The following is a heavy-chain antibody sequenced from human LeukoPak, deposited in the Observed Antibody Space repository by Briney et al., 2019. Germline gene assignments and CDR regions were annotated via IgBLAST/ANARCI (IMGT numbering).Heavy chain of an antibody. Sequence: PSQTLSLTCTVSGGSISSGGYYWSWIRQPPGKGLEWIGYIYHSGSTYYNPSLKSRVTISVDRSKNQFSLKLSSVTAADTAVYYCASALQLEGRAYWFDPWGQGTLVTVSS. CDR3: ASALQLEGRAYWFDP. CDR1: GGSISSGGYY. D-gene: IGHD1-1*01. V-gene: IGHV4-30-2*01. J-gene: IGHJ5*02. CDR2: IYHSGST.